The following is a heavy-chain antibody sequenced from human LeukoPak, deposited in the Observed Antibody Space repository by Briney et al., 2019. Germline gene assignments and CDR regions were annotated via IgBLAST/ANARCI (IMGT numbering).Heavy chain of an antibody. Sequence: GCSLRLSCAASGFSFSGHWMSWVRQAPGKGLEWVANINQGGSDKYYVDSVKGRFTISRDNANNLLYLQMNSLRGEDTAVYYCTRGLVGISGAFDVWGHGTMVTVSS. CDR2: INQGGSDK. D-gene: IGHD1-26*01. J-gene: IGHJ3*01. CDR3: TRGLVGISGAFDV. CDR1: GFSFSGHW. V-gene: IGHV3-7*01.